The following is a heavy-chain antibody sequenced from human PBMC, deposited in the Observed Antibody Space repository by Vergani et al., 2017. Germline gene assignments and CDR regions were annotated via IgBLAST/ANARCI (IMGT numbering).Heavy chain of an antibody. J-gene: IGHJ6*03. CDR2: IIPIFGTA. Sequence: QVQLVQSGAEVKKPGSSVKVSCKASGGTFSSYAISWVRQAPGQGLEWMGGIIPIFGTANYAQKFQGRVTITADESTSTAYMELSSLRSEDTAVYYCAREIPSSSSSFYYNYMYGWGEGTTVSVSS. CDR3: AREIPSSSSSFYYNYMYG. CDR1: GGTFSSYA. D-gene: IGHD6-6*01. V-gene: IGHV1-69*01.